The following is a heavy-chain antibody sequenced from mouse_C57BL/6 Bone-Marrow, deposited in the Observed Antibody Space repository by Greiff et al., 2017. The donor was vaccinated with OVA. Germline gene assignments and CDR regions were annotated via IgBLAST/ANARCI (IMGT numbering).Heavy chain of an antibody. CDR3: ARKYTDYSNYGFYYYAMDY. V-gene: IGHV1-53*01. D-gene: IGHD2-5*01. J-gene: IGHJ4*01. Sequence: QVQLQQPGTELVKPGASVKLSCKASGYTFTSYWMHWVKQRPGQGLEWIGNINPSNGGTNYNEKFKSKATLTVDKSSSTAYMQLSSLTSEDSAVYYYARKYTDYSNYGFYYYAMDYWGQGTSVTVSS. CDR1: GYTFTSYW. CDR2: INPSNGGT.